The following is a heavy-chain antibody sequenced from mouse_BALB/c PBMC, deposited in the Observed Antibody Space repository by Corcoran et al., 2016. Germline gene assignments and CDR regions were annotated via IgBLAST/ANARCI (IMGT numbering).Heavy chain of an antibody. D-gene: IGHD2-1*01. V-gene: IGHV3-6*02. CDR2: ISYDGSN. CDR3: ARVDGNYWAMDY. J-gene: IGHJ4*01. CDR1: GYSITSGYS. Sequence: DVQLQESGPGLVKPSQSLSLTCSVTGYSITSGYSWNWIRQFPGNKLEWMGYISYDGSNNYNPSLKNRISITRYTSKNQFFLKLNSVTTEDTATYYCARVDGNYWAMDYWGQGSSVTVSS.